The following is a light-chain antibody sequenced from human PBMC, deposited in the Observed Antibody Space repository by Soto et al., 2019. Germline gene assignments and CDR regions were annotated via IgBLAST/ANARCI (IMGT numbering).Light chain of an antibody. CDR1: SSDVGSYNF. J-gene: IGLJ3*02. CDR2: EGS. Sequence: QSALTQPASVSGSPGQSITISCTGTSSDVGSYNFVSWYQQHPGKAPKLMIYEGSKRPSGVSNRFSGSKSGNTASLTISGLHAEDEADYYCCSYAGESAWVFGGGTKLTVL. V-gene: IGLV2-23*01. CDR3: CSYAGESAWV.